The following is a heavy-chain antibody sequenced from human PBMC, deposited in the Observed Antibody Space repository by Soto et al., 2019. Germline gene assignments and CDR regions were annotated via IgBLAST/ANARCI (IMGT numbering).Heavy chain of an antibody. D-gene: IGHD6-6*01. J-gene: IGHJ3*02. CDR2: ISGSGGST. Sequence: GVLRLSCAASGFTFSSYAMSWVRQAPGKGLEWVSAISGSGGSTYYADSVKGRFTISRDNSKNTLYLQMNSLRAEDTAVYYCAKDSAARPDAFDIWGQGTMVTVSS. V-gene: IGHV3-23*01. CDR1: GFTFSSYA. CDR3: AKDSAARPDAFDI.